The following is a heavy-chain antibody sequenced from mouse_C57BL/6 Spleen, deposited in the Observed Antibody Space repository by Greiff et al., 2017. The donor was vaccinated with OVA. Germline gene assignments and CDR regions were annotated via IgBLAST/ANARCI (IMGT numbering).Heavy chain of an antibody. CDR3: TRDSGYLYYFDY. V-gene: IGHV5-9-1*02. CDR2: ISSGGDYI. Sequence: EVMLVESGEGLVKPGGSLKLSCAASGLTFSSYAMSWVRQTPEKRLAWVAYISSGGDYIYYADTVKGRFTISRDNARNTLYLQMSSLKSEDTAMYYCTRDSGYLYYFDYWGQGTTLTVSS. J-gene: IGHJ2*01. CDR1: GLTFSSYA. D-gene: IGHD2-2*01.